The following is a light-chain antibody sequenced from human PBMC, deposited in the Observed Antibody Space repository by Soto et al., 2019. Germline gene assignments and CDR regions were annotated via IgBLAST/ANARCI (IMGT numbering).Light chain of an antibody. J-gene: IGLJ3*02. Sequence: QPVLTQPASVSGSPGQSITISCTGTSSDVGAYNFVSWYQQHPGKAPKVLIYGVSNRPSGLSNRFSGSKSGNTASLTISGLQAEDEADYYCSSFRDTNTWVFGGGTKLTVL. V-gene: IGLV2-14*01. CDR1: SSDVGAYNF. CDR2: GVS. CDR3: SSFRDTNTWV.